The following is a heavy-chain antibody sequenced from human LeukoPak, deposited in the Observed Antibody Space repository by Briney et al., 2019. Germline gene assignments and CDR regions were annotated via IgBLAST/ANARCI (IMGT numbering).Heavy chain of an antibody. J-gene: IGHJ4*02. D-gene: IGHD6-13*01. CDR3: ARFPRGRSSWYFR. CDR1: GGSISSSNW. CDR2: IYHSGST. V-gene: IGHV4-4*02. Sequence: PSGTLSLTCAVSGGSISSSNWWSWVRQPPGKGLEWIGEIYHSGSTNYNPSLKSRVTISVDKSKNQFSLKLSSVTAADTAVYYCARFPRGRSSWYFRWGQGTLVTVSS.